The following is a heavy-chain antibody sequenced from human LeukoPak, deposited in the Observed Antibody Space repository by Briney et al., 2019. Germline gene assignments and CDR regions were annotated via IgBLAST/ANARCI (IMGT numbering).Heavy chain of an antibody. V-gene: IGHV4-59*01. Sequence: SETLTLTCIVSGGSISRYYWSWIRQPPGKGLEWIGYIYYSGSTIYNPSLKSRVTISVDTSKNQFSLHLSSVTAADTAVYYCARDLLDYNNKWCFDPWGQGTLVTVSS. CDR1: GGSISRYY. CDR3: ARDLLDYNNKWCFDP. J-gene: IGHJ5*02. D-gene: IGHD4-11*01. CDR2: IYYSGST.